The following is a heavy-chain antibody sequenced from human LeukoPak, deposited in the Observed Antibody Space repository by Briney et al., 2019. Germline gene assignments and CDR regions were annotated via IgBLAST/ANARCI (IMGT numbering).Heavy chain of an antibody. Sequence: PSETLSLTCTVSGGSISSGTYYWSWIRQSAGKGLEWIGRIYTDGRTNYNPSLKSRATISVDTSQNHFSLKLRSVTAADTAVYYCARGRGDSRRDFDYWGQGTLVTVSS. CDR1: GGSISSGTYY. V-gene: IGHV4-61*02. CDR3: ARGRGDSRRDFDY. CDR2: IYTDGRT. J-gene: IGHJ4*02. D-gene: IGHD2-21*02.